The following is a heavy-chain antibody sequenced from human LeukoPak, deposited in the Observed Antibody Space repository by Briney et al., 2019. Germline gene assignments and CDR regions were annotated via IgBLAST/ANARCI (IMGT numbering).Heavy chain of an antibody. CDR1: GYTLTELS. V-gene: IGHV1-24*01. CDR3: ATDFIVGARSVSAGGY. Sequence: ASVKVSCKVSGYTLTELSMHWVRQAPGKGLEWMGGFDPEDGETIYAQKFQGRVTMTEDTSTDTAYMELSSLRSEDTAVYYCATDFIVGARSVSAGGYWGQGTLVTVSS. D-gene: IGHD1-26*01. CDR2: FDPEDGET. J-gene: IGHJ4*02.